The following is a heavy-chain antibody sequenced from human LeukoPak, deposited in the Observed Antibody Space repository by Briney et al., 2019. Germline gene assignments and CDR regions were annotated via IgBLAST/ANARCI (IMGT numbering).Heavy chain of an antibody. Sequence: ASVTVSCTASGGTFGSYAISWVRQAPGQGLEWMGGIIPIFGTANYAQKFQGRVTITADESTSTAYMELSSLRSEDTAVYYCARLLGYYDSSGYYYFDYWGQGTLVTVSS. D-gene: IGHD3-22*01. CDR1: GGTFGSYA. J-gene: IGHJ4*02. CDR3: ARLLGYYDSSGYYYFDY. V-gene: IGHV1-69*13. CDR2: IIPIFGTA.